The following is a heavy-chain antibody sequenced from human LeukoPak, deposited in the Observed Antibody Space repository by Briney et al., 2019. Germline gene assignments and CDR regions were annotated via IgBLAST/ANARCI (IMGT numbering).Heavy chain of an antibody. J-gene: IGHJ4*02. CDR1: GYTFSSYT. CDR2: INTNSGNP. D-gene: IGHD3-16*01. CDR3: ARGGPFDY. V-gene: IGHV7-4-1*02. Sequence: ASVKVSCKASGYTFSSYTVNWVRQAPGQGLEWMGWINTNSGNPTYAQGFTGRFVFSLDTSVTTAYLQISSLKAEDTAVYYCARGGPFDYWGQGTLVTVSS.